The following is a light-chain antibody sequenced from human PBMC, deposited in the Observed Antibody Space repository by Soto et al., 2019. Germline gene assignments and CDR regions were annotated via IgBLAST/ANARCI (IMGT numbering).Light chain of an antibody. CDR3: QQSHSTPLT. J-gene: IGKJ4*01. CDR2: GAS. V-gene: IGKV1-39*01. Sequence: DIQVIQSPSSLSASVGDRITITCRASLRISKYLNWYQQKPGKAPKLLIYGASTLQSGVPPRFSGSGSGTDFTLTSSSLQPEDSATYYCQQSHSTPLTFGGGTKLEI. CDR1: LRISKY.